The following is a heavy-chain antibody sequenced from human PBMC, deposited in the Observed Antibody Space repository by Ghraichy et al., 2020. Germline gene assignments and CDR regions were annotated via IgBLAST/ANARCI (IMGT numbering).Heavy chain of an antibody. CDR1: GYTFTSYG. J-gene: IGHJ3*02. Sequence: ASVKVSCKASGYTFTSYGISWVRQAPGQGLEWMGWISAYNANTNYAQKFQGRVTMTTDTSTSTAYMELRSLRSDDTAVYYCARVRDTIFGVVEDAFDIWGQGTMVTVSS. D-gene: IGHD3-3*01. CDR3: ARVRDTIFGVVEDAFDI. CDR2: ISAYNANT. V-gene: IGHV1-18*04.